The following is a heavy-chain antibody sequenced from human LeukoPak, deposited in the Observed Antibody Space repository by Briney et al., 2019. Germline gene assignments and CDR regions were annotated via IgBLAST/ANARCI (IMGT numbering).Heavy chain of an antibody. CDR2: IYTSGST. Sequence: SETLSLTCTVSGGSISSYYWSWIRQPAGKGLGWIGRIYTSGSTNYNPSLRSRVTMSVDTSKNQFSLKLSSVTAADTAVYYCARVHLQYYYYYYMDVWGKGTTVTVSS. D-gene: IGHD3-3*02. CDR3: ARVHLQYYYYYYMDV. V-gene: IGHV4-4*07. J-gene: IGHJ6*03. CDR1: GGSISSYY.